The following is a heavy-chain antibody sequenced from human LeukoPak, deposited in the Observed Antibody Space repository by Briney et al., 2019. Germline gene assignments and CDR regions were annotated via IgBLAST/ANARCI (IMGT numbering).Heavy chain of an antibody. D-gene: IGHD6-19*01. J-gene: IGHJ4*02. CDR1: GFTFSYYW. Sequence: GGSLRLSCAASGFTFSYYWMSWVRQAPGKGLEWVSSISGSSSYIYWADSMKGRFTISRDNAKNSLYLQMNSLRVEDTAVYYCARDSSGWSHGGYYFDSWGQGTLVTVSS. V-gene: IGHV3-21*01. CDR3: ARDSSGWSHGGYYFDS. CDR2: ISGSSSYI.